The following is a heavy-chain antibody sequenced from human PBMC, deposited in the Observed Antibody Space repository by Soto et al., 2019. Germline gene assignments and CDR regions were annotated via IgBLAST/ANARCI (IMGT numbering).Heavy chain of an antibody. D-gene: IGHD3-22*01. CDR3: AKDTYDSSGYYLRNFDY. Sequence: PGGSLRLSCAASGFTFDDYAMHWVRQAPGKGLEWVSGISWNSGSVAYADSVKGRFTISRDNAKNSLYLQMNSLRAEDTALYYCAKDTYDSSGYYLRNFDYWGQGTLVTVSS. CDR1: GFTFDDYA. CDR2: ISWNSGSV. J-gene: IGHJ4*02. V-gene: IGHV3-9*01.